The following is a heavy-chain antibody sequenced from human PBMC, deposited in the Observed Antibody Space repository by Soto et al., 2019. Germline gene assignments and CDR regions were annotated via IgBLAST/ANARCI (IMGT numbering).Heavy chain of an antibody. CDR2: ISSSSYI. D-gene: IGHD3-10*01. J-gene: IGHJ4*02. CDR3: AVIRGGVFDY. CDR1: GFTFSSYS. Sequence: GGSLRLSCASSGFTFSSYSMNWVRQAPGKGLEWVSSISSSSYIYYADSVKGRFTISRDNAKNSLYLQMNSLRAEDTAVYYCAVIRGGVFDYWGQGTLVTVSS. V-gene: IGHV3-21*01.